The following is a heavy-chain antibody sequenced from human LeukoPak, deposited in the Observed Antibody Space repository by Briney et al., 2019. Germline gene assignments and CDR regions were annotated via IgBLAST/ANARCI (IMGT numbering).Heavy chain of an antibody. CDR3: ARAGDRVYDY. CDR2: IYYSGST. J-gene: IGHJ4*02. CDR1: GGSISSSSYY. D-gene: IGHD7-27*01. Sequence: SETLSLTCTVSGGSISSSSYYWGWIRQPPGKGLVWIGSIYYSGSTYDNPSLKSRVTISVDTSKNQFSLKLSSVTAAETAVYYCARAGDRVYDYWGQGTLVTVSS. V-gene: IGHV4-39*01.